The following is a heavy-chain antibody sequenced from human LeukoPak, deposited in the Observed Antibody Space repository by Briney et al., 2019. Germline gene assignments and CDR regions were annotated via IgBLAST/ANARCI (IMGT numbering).Heavy chain of an antibody. CDR2: IRPQNSDI. CDR3: ARHRRIAAAGTRPYYYYYMDV. Sequence: GESLKISCKASGYSFTNHWIGWVRQMPGKGLEWMGIIRPQNSDIRYGSSFQGQVTISADKSISTAYLQWSSLKASDTAMYYCARHRRIAAAGTRPYYYYYMDVWGKGTTVTISS. CDR1: GYSFTNHW. J-gene: IGHJ6*03. D-gene: IGHD6-13*01. V-gene: IGHV5-51*01.